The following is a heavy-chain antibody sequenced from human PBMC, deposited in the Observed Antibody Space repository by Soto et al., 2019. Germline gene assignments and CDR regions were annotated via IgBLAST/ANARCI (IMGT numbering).Heavy chain of an antibody. J-gene: IGHJ4*02. Sequence: GGSLRLSCAASGFTFSSYSMNWVRQAPGKGLEWVSYISSSSSTIYYADSVKGRFTISRDNSKNTLYLQMNSLRAEDTAVYYCAKSGGSGYSSSWYDYWGQGTLVTVSS. V-gene: IGHV3-48*01. CDR1: GFTFSSYS. CDR2: ISSSSSTI. CDR3: AKSGGSGYSSSWYDY. D-gene: IGHD6-13*01.